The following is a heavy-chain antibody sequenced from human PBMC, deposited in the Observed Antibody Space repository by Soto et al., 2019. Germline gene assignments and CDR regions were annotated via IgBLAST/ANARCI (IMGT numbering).Heavy chain of an antibody. D-gene: IGHD3-22*01. V-gene: IGHV4-4*07. CDR2: VYPTGST. J-gene: IGHJ4*02. CDR3: ARASYDSIGYTFDY. Sequence: SEILSLTCTVSGGSISPFYWNWIRQSAGKGLEWIGRVYPTGSTNYNHSLKSRVSMSVDTSKNQFSLKLGSVTAADTAVYYCARASYDSIGYTFDYWGQGSLVTVSS. CDR1: GGSISPFY.